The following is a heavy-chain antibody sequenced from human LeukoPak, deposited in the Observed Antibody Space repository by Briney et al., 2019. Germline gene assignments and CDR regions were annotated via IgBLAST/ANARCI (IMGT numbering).Heavy chain of an antibody. J-gene: IGHJ4*02. D-gene: IGHD2-2*01. CDR3: AAGGCSRTSCSFDF. CDR1: GFTFTSSG. Sequence: SVKVSCKASGFTFTSSGVQWVRQTRGQRLEWIGWIVVGSGHTDYAQKFQERVTITRDMSTSTAYMELSSLRSEDTAVYYCAAGGCSRTSCSFDFWGQGTLVTVSS. V-gene: IGHV1-58*01. CDR2: IVVGSGHT.